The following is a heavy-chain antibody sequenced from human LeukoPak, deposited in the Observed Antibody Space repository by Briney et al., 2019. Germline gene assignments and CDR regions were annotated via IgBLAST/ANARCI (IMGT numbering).Heavy chain of an antibody. Sequence: GGSLRLSCAASGFTFSSYAMSWVRQAPGKGLEWVSAISGSGGSTYYADSVKGRFTISRDNSKNTLYLQMNSLRAEDTAVYYCAKVVWSSSWPNWLDPWGQGTLVTVSS. CDR3: AKVVWSSSWPNWLDP. V-gene: IGHV3-23*01. D-gene: IGHD6-13*01. J-gene: IGHJ5*02. CDR2: ISGSGGST. CDR1: GFTFSSYA.